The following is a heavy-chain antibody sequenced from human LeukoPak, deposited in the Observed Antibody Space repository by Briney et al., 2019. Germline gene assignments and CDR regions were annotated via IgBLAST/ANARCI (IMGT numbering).Heavy chain of an antibody. CDR1: GGSISSSSYY. Sequence: SETLSLTCTVSGGSISSSSYYWGWIRQPPGKGLEWIGSIYYSGSTNYNPSLKSRVTISVDTSKNQFSLKLSSVTAADTAVYYCARGRYSSSWYWATWFDPWGQGTLVTVSS. V-gene: IGHV4-39*07. CDR3: ARGRYSSSWYWATWFDP. D-gene: IGHD6-13*01. CDR2: IYYSGST. J-gene: IGHJ5*02.